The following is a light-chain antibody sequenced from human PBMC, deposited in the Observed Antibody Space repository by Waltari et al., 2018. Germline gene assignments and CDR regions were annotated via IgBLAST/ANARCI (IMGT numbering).Light chain of an antibody. CDR1: SSDVDGYKY. CDR3: SSYTGRSNVV. V-gene: IGLV2-14*03. Sequence: QSALTQPASVSGSPGQSLTISCPGTSSDVDGYKYVTWYQQHPGKAPKVMIYDVSKRPSGVSNRFSGSKAGNTASLTISGLQAEDEADYYCSSYTGRSNVVFGGGTYLTVL. CDR2: DVS. J-gene: IGLJ2*01.